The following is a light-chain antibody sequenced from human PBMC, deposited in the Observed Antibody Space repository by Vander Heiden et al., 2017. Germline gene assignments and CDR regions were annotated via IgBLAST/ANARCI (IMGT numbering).Light chain of an antibody. J-gene: IGKJ2*02. CDR2: AAS. CDR3: LQDYNYCT. V-gene: IGKV1-6*01. CDR1: QGIRND. Sequence: AIQMIQSPSSLSPSVADRVTITCRASQGIRNDLGWYQQKPGKAPKLLIYAASSLQSGVPSRFSGSGSGTDFTLTISSLQPEDFATYYGLQDYNYCTFGQGTKLEIK.